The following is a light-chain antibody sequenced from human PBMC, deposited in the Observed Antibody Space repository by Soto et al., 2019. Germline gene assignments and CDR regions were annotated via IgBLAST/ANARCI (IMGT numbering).Light chain of an antibody. Sequence: QSVLTQPPSVSGAPGQRVTISCTGSNSNIGAGYDVHWYQQLPGTAPKLLIYGNSNRPSGVPDRFSGSKSVTSASLAITGLQSEDEADYYCAAWDESLNAYVFGTGTKVTVL. V-gene: IGLV1-40*01. CDR2: GNS. J-gene: IGLJ1*01. CDR3: AAWDESLNAYV. CDR1: NSNIGAGYD.